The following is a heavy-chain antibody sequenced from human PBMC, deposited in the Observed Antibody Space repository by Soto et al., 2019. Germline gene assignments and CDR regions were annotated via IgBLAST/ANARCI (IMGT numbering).Heavy chain of an antibody. CDR3: ARWPQLDPRFDY. J-gene: IGHJ4*02. V-gene: IGHV4-31*03. Sequence: QVQLQESGPGLVKPSQTLSLTCTVSGGSISSGGYYWSWIRQHPGKGLEWIGYIYYSGSTYSNPSLKCRVTISVDTSKNQFSLMPRSVTAADTAVYYCARWPQLDPRFDYWGQGTLVTVSS. CDR1: GGSISSGGYY. D-gene: IGHD1-1*01. CDR2: IYYSGST.